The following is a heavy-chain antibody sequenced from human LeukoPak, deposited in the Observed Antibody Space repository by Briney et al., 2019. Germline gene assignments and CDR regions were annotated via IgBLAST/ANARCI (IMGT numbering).Heavy chain of an antibody. CDR3: AKDGRFGELSLDY. CDR1: GYTFSSYG. V-gene: IGHV3-30*18. D-gene: IGHD3-10*01. Sequence: PGGSLRLSCAASGYTFSSYGMHWVRQAPGKGLEWVAVISYDGSNKYYANSVKGRFTISRDTSKNTLYLQMKSRGAEDTAVYYCAKDGRFGELSLDYWGQGTLVTVSS. CDR2: ISYDGSNK. J-gene: IGHJ4*02.